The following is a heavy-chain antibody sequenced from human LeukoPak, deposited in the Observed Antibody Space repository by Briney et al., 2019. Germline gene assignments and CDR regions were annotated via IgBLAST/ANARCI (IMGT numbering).Heavy chain of an antibody. CDR2: MSPNSGNT. CDR3: ARTPPNWGADY. J-gene: IGHJ4*02. V-gene: IGHV1-8*01. CDR1: GYTFTSYD. Sequence: ASVTVSCTASGYTFTSYDINWVRQATGQGLEWMGWMSPNSGNTGYAQKFQDRVTMTRDTSISTAYMELSSLRSEDTAVYYCARTPPNWGADYWGQGTLVTVSS. D-gene: IGHD7-27*01.